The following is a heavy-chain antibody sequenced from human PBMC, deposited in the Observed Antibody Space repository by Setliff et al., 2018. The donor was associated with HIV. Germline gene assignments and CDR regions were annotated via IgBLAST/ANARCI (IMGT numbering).Heavy chain of an antibody. J-gene: IGHJ6*03. Sequence: GGSLRLSCAASGFGFSGSAMHWVRQASGKGLEWVGHIRTKANSYATVYAAPVKGRFTISRDDSKNTLYLKMNSLKTEDTAVYYCTTGRQQLGYYYYYYYMDVWGKGTTVTVSS. CDR1: GFGFSGSA. CDR3: TTGRQQLGYYYYYYYMDV. CDR2: IRTKANSYAT. D-gene: IGHD6-13*01. V-gene: IGHV3-73*01.